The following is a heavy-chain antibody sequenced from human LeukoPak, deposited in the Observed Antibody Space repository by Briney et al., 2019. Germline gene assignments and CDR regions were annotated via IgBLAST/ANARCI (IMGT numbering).Heavy chain of an antibody. Sequence: SETLSLTCTVAGGSISSGGYYWSWIRQHPGKGLEWIGYIYYSGSTYYNLSLKSRVTISVDTSKNQFSLKLSSVTAADTAVYYCARDLGYGDYVPYGYWGQGTLVTVSS. J-gene: IGHJ4*02. D-gene: IGHD4-17*01. CDR3: ARDLGYGDYVPYGY. V-gene: IGHV4-31*03. CDR2: IYYSGST. CDR1: GGSISSGGYY.